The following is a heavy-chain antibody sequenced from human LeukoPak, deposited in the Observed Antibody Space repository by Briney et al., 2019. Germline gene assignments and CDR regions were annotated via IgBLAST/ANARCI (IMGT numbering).Heavy chain of an antibody. Sequence: SETLSLTCTVSGGSISSYYWNWIRQPPGKGLEWIGYIYYSGSTNYHTSLKSRLTISVDTSKNQFSLKLSSVTAADTAVYYCARYVWGSYPTFEDYWGQGTLVTVSS. CDR2: IYYSGST. CDR3: ARYVWGSYPTFEDY. V-gene: IGHV4-59*01. J-gene: IGHJ4*02. CDR1: GGSISSYY. D-gene: IGHD3-16*02.